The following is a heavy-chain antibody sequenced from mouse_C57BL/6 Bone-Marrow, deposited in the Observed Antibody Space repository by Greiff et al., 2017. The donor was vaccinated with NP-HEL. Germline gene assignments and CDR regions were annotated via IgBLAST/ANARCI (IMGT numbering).Heavy chain of an antibody. Sequence: VKLQQSGAELMKPGASVKLSCKATGYTFTGYWIEWVKQRPGHGLEWIGEILPGSGSTNYIEKFKGKATFTADTSSNTAYMQLSSLTTEDSAIYYCARSSYYYGSSYWYFDVWGTGTTVTVSS. CDR1: GYTFTGYW. J-gene: IGHJ1*03. D-gene: IGHD1-1*01. V-gene: IGHV1-9*01. CDR3: ARSSYYYGSSYWYFDV. CDR2: ILPGSGST.